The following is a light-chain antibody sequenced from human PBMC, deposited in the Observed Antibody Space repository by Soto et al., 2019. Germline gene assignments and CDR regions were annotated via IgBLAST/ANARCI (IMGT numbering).Light chain of an antibody. CDR2: EVT. CDR1: GSDIGAYNY. Sequence: QSALTRPPSASGSPGQSVTISCTGTGSDIGAYNYVSWYQQHPGKVPKLIIYEVTKRPSGVPDRFSASKSGNTASLTVSGLQAEDEADYYCSSHGGANNFYVFGTGTKVTVL. CDR3: SSHGGANNFYV. J-gene: IGLJ1*01. V-gene: IGLV2-8*01.